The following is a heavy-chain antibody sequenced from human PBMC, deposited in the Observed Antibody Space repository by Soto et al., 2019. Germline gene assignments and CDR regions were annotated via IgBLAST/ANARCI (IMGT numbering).Heavy chain of an antibody. CDR3: AKGESPFDFWSGYYPFDY. D-gene: IGHD3-3*01. V-gene: IGHV3-30*18. Sequence: GGSLRLSCAASGFTFSSYGMHWVRQAPGKGLEWVAVISYDGSNKYYADSVKGRFTISRDNSKNTLYLQMNSLRAEDTAVYYCAKGESPFDFWSGYYPFDYWGQGTLVTVSS. CDR1: GFTFSSYG. J-gene: IGHJ4*02. CDR2: ISYDGSNK.